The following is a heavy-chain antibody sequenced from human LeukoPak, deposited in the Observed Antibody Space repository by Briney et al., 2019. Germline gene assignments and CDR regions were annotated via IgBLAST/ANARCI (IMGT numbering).Heavy chain of an antibody. CDR3: AKDQDPHSYGSGSYAPFDY. D-gene: IGHD3-10*01. CDR1: GFSFTTHA. V-gene: IGHV3-23*01. J-gene: IGHJ4*02. CDR2: ISGSGGST. Sequence: GGSLRLSCVASGFSFTTHAMGWVCQAPGKGLEWVSHISGSGGSTKYSGSVKGRFTISRDNSKNTLYLQINSLGADDTAVYYCAKDQDPHSYGSGSYAPFDYWGQGTLVTVSS.